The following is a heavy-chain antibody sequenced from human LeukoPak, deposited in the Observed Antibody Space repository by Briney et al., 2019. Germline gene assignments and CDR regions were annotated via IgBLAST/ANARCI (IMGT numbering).Heavy chain of an antibody. CDR1: GYTFTSYG. Sequence: ASVKVSCKASGYTFTSYGISWVRQAPGQGLEWMGMIYPRDGSTSYAQKFQGRVTMTRDTSTSTVYMELSSLRSEDTAVYYCARPHEGVGHFDYWGQGTLVTVSS. D-gene: IGHD3-3*01. CDR2: IYPRDGST. J-gene: IGHJ4*02. CDR3: ARPHEGVGHFDY. V-gene: IGHV1-46*01.